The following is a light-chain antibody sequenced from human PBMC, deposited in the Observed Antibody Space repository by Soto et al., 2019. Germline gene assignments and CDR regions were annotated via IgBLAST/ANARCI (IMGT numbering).Light chain of an antibody. J-gene: IGKJ1*01. CDR1: QSISTN. CDR3: QQFNNWPWT. Sequence: EIVMTQSPVTLTVSPGERATLYCRASQSISTNLAWHQQKPGQAPRLLIYGASTRATGIPARFSGSGSGTEFTLTFSSLQSEDLAVYYCQQFNNWPWTFGQGTKVEI. CDR2: GAS. V-gene: IGKV3-15*01.